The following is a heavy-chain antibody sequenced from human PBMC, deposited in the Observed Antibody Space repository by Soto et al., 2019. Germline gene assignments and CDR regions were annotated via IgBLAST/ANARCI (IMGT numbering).Heavy chain of an antibody. J-gene: IGHJ3*02. CDR3: APDCSSTSCHGAFDI. D-gene: IGHD2-2*01. CDR2: FDPEDGET. CDR1: GYTLTELS. V-gene: IGHV1-24*01. Sequence: ASVKVSCKVSGYTLTELSMHWVRQAPGKGLEWMGGFDPEDGETIYAQKYQGRVNMTEDTSTDTAYMELSSLRSEDTAEYYYAPDCSSTSCHGAFDIWGQGTMVTV.